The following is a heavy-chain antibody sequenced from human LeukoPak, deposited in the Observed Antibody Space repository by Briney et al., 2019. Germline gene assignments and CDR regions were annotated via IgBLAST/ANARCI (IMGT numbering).Heavy chain of an antibody. Sequence: GGSLRLSCAASGFTFSSFWMHWVRQAPGKGLVWVSRINTGGSSTNYADSVKGRFTISRDNAKNTLFLQMNSLRADDTAVYYCARGLGYCSGGACSVWGQGTLVTVSS. D-gene: IGHD2-15*01. J-gene: IGHJ4*02. CDR1: GFTFSSFW. CDR2: INTGGSST. CDR3: ARGLGYCSGGACSV. V-gene: IGHV3-74*01.